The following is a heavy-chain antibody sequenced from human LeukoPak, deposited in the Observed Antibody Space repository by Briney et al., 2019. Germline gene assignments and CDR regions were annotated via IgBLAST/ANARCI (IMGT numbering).Heavy chain of an antibody. V-gene: IGHV3-15*01. D-gene: IGHD3-3*01. Sequence: GGSLRLSCAASGFTLSNAWMSWVRQAPGKGLEWVGRIKSKTDGGTIDYAAPVKGRFTISRDDSKNTLYLQMNSLKTEDTAVYYCTTGWYYNFWSGYYRDDYWGQGTLVTVSS. CDR1: GFTLSNAW. CDR3: TTGWYYNFWSGYYRDDY. CDR2: IKSKTDGGTI. J-gene: IGHJ4*02.